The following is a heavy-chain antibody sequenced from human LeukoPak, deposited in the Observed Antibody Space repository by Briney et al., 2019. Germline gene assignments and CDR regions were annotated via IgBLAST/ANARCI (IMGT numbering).Heavy chain of an antibody. J-gene: IGHJ6*02. CDR1: GFRFSDYE. V-gene: IGHV3-48*03. CDR3: ARFLGRITISGVVPYGMDV. Sequence: PGGSLRLSCVASGFRFSDYEMNWVRQAPGKGLEWVSYIGRNGLSIYYADSVRGRFTISRDNAKNSLYLQMNSLRGEDTAVYYCARFLGRITISGVVPYGMDVWGQGTTVTVSS. CDR2: IGRNGLSI. D-gene: IGHD3-3*01.